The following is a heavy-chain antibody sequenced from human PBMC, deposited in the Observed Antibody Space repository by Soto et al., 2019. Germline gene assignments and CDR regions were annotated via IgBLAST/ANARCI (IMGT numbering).Heavy chain of an antibody. D-gene: IGHD6-13*01. CDR1: GGSFSGYY. J-gene: IGHJ6*02. CDR2: INHSGST. CDR3: AREGGYSSSWYPPQYYYYYGMDV. V-gene: IGHV4-34*01. Sequence: SETLSLTCAVYGGSFSGYYWSWIRQPPGKGLGWIGEINHSGSTNYNPSLKSRVTISVDTSKNQFSLKLSSVTAADTAVYYCAREGGYSSSWYPPQYYYYYGMDVWGQGTTVTVSS.